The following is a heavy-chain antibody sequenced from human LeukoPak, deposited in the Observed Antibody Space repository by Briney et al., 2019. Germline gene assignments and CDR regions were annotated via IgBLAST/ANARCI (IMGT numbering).Heavy chain of an antibody. Sequence: GASVKASCKASGYTFTSYDINWVRQATGQGLEWMGWMNPNSGNTGYAQKFQGRVTMNRNTSISTAYMELSSLRSEDTAVYYCARAGYCSSTSCYRGHYYYYYYMDVWGKGTTVTVSS. D-gene: IGHD2-2*03. CDR3: ARAGYCSSTSCYRGHYYYYYYMDV. CDR2: MNPNSGNT. J-gene: IGHJ6*03. CDR1: GYTFTSYD. V-gene: IGHV1-8*01.